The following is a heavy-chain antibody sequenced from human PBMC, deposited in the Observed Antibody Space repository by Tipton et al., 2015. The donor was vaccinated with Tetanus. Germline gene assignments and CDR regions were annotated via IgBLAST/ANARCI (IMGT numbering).Heavy chain of an antibody. CDR1: GAPVTSGRHH. D-gene: IGHD4-23*01. Sequence: TLSLTCSVSGAPVTSGRHHWSWIRQAPGRGLEWIGFVSDSGSTNYNPSVRGRVTISLDTSKYQFSLELSSVTAADTAVYYCAGDSSLGSNSWAFDLWGRGTRVTVSS. J-gene: IGHJ3*01. CDR3: AGDSSLGSNSWAFDL. V-gene: IGHV4-61*01. CDR2: VSDSGST.